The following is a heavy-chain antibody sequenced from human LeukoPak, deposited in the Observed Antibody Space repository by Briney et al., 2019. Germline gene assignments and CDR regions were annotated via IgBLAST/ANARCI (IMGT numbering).Heavy chain of an antibody. CDR1: GVSVSSGSYY. V-gene: IGHV4-61*01. CDR2: IYYSGST. J-gene: IGHJ4*02. D-gene: IGHD3-22*01. CDR3: ARFKGYYDSSGYSDY. Sequence: PSETLSLTCTVSGVSVSSGSYYWSWIRQPPGKGLEWIGYIYYSGSTNYNPSLKSRVTISVDTSKNQFSLKLSSVTAADTAVYYCARFKGYYDSSGYSDYWGQGTLVTVSS.